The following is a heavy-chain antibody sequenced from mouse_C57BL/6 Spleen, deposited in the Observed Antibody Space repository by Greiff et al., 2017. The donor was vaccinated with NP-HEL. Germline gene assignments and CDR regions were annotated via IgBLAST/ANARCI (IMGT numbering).Heavy chain of an antibody. V-gene: IGHV5-4*01. CDR3: ARDGRWLYFDY. D-gene: IGHD2-3*01. CDR1: GFTFSSYA. Sequence: EVKLVESGGGLVKPGGSLKLSCAASGFTFSSYAMSWVRQTPEKRLEWVATISDGGSYTYYPDNVKGRFTISRDNAKNNLYLQMSHLKSEDTAMYYCARDGRWLYFDYWGQGTTLTVSS. CDR2: ISDGGSYT. J-gene: IGHJ2*01.